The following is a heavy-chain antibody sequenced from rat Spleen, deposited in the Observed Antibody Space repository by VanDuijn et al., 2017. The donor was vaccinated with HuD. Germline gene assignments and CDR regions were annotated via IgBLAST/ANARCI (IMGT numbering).Heavy chain of an antibody. CDR1: GFSFSDYY. V-gene: IGHV5-25*01. J-gene: IGHJ4*01. CDR3: ARHGRGERTYYYVMDA. CDR2: ISTGGGNT. Sequence: EVQLVESDGGLVQPGRSLKLSCAASGFSFSDYYMAWVRQAPTKGLEWVATISTGGGNTYYRDSVRDRFTISRDNAKSTLYLQIDSLKSEDTATYYCARHGRGERTYYYVMDAWGQGASVTVSS. D-gene: IGHD4-3*01.